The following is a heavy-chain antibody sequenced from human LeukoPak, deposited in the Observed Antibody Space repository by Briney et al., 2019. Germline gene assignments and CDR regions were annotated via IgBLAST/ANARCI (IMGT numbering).Heavy chain of an antibody. V-gene: IGHV1-2*02. Sequence: ASVKVSCKASGYTFSGYYMHWVRQAPGQGLEWMGWINPNSGCTNYAQKFQGRVTMTRDTSISTAYMELSRLSSDDTAVYYCARDRPDYYDSSAYLRGLYSAFGCWGQGTLVTVSS. CDR1: GYTFSGYY. D-gene: IGHD3-22*01. CDR2: INPNSGCT. CDR3: ARDRPDYYDSSAYLRGLYSAFGC. J-gene: IGHJ4*02.